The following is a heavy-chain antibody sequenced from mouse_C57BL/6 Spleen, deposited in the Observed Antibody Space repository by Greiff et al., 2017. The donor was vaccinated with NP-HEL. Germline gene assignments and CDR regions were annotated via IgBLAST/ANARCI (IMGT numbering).Heavy chain of an antibody. V-gene: IGHV5-2*01. CDR1: EYEFPSHD. CDR2: INSDGGST. J-gene: IGHJ1*03. CDR3: ARGGSYYSNTGYFDV. Sequence: EVMLVESGGGLVQPGESLKLSCESNEYEFPSHDMSWVRKTPEKRLELVAAINSDGGSTYYPDTMERRFIISRDNTKKTLYLQMSSLRSEDTALYYCARGGSYYSNTGYFDVWGTGTTVTVSS. D-gene: IGHD2-5*01.